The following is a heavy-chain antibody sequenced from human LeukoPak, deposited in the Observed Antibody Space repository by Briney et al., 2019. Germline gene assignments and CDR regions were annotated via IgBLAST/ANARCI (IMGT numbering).Heavy chain of an antibody. Sequence: GGSLSLSCAASGFTFSSYAISWVRQAPGKGMEWVSGISGGGDTTHLADSVKGRFTISRDNSKNTLYLQMNSLRAEDTAVYYCARTYSSGWYNDYDPWGQGTLVTVSS. CDR3: ARTYSSGWYNDYDP. J-gene: IGHJ5*02. D-gene: IGHD6-19*01. CDR1: GFTFSSYA. V-gene: IGHV3-23*01. CDR2: ISGGGDTT.